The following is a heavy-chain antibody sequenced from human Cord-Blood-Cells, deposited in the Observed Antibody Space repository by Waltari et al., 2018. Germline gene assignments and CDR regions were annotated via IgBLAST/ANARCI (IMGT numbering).Heavy chain of an antibody. D-gene: IGHD1-26*01. Sequence: QVQLVQSGAEVKKPGASVKVSCKASGYTFTSYAMHWVRQAPGQRLEWMGWINAGNGNTKYSQKFQGRVTITRDTSASTAYMELSSLRSEDTAVYYCARADPDSGSYYEYGVAYYWGQGTLVTVSS. V-gene: IGHV1-3*01. CDR2: INAGNGNT. CDR1: GYTFTSYA. CDR3: ARADPDSGSYYEYGVAYY. J-gene: IGHJ4*02.